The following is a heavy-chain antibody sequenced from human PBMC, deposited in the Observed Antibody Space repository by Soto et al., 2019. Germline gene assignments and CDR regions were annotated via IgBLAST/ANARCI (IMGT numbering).Heavy chain of an antibody. V-gene: IGHV3-74*01. Sequence: GGSLTLSCAASGFIFKMYWMHWVRQSPGKGLVWISRIYNDGTYSDYADSVRGRFTISRDNVNDTLYLQMNNLRAEDSGLYYCTRGPRPISSGTVAYWGEGTQVTVSS. J-gene: IGHJ4*02. CDR2: IYNDGTYS. CDR1: GFIFKMYW. D-gene: IGHD6-13*01. CDR3: TRGPRPISSGTVAY.